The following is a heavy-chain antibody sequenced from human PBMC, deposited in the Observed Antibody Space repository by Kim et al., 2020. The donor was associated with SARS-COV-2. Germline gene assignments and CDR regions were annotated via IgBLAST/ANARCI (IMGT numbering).Heavy chain of an antibody. CDR3: ARGDLGSGYDYLGFDP. J-gene: IGHJ5*02. CDR1: GGSISSSSYY. Sequence: SETLSLTCTVSGGSISSSSYYWGWIHQPPGKGLEWIGSIYYSGSTYYNPSLKSRVTISVDTSKNQFSLKLSSVTAADTAVYYCARGDLGSGYDYLGFDPWGQGTLVTVSS. V-gene: IGHV4-39*07. CDR2: IYYSGST. D-gene: IGHD5-12*01.